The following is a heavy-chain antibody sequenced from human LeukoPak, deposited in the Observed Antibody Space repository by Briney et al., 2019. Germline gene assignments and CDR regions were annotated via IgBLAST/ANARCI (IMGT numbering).Heavy chain of an antibody. CDR3: ARVHGGSCEGHLDY. V-gene: IGHV3-7*01. CDR2: TKQDGRQT. CDR1: GFTLRTYW. D-gene: IGHD2-15*01. J-gene: IGHJ4*02. Sequence: PGGSLRLSCAASGFTLRTYWMSWVRRAPGKGLEWVANTKQDGRQTAYVDSVKGRFTISIDNAQNSLYLQMNSLRVEDTAVYYSARVHGGSCEGHLDYWGQGTLVTVSS.